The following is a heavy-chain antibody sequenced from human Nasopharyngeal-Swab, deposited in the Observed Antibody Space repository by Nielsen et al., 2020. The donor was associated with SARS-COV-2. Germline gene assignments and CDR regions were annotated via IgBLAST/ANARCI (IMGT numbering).Heavy chain of an antibody. CDR3: AKAPYLRGLDV. D-gene: IGHD2-21*01. V-gene: IGHV3-23*01. CDR2: ISGSGDTT. CDR1: GFTFSSYA. J-gene: IGHJ6*02. Sequence: GGSLRLSCVASGFTFSSYAMSWVRQAPGKGLEWVSIISGSGDTTYYADSVNDRFTISRDISKNTLYLQMNSLRVEDTALYYCAKAPYLRGLDVWGQGTTVTVSS.